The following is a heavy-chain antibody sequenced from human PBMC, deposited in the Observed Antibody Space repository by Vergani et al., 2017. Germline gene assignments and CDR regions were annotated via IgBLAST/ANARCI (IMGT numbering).Heavy chain of an antibody. CDR3: ARSNGGYSISCAFDY. CDR1: GGPISSSSYY. J-gene: IGHJ4*02. CDR2: IDYRGNT. V-gene: IGHV4-39*01. D-gene: IGHD6-6*01. Sequence: QLQLQESCPGLVKPSETLSTTCTVPGGPISSSSYYWGWIRQPPGKGLEWIGSIDYRGNTYYNPSLKSRVTISVYTSKNQFSLKLSPVTAADTAVYYCARSNGGYSISCAFDYWGQGTLVTVSS.